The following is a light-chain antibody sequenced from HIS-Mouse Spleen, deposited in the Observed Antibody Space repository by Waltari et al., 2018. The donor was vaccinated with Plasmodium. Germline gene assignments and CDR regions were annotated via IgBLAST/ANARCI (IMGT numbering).Light chain of an antibody. CDR3: QQYGSSPYT. Sequence: EIVLPQSPGTLSLSPGESATLSCRASQSVSSSYLAWYQQKPGQAPRLLSYGASSRATGIPDRFSGSGSGTDFTLTISRLEPEDFAVYYCQQYGSSPYTFGQGTKLEIK. V-gene: IGKV3-20*01. J-gene: IGKJ2*01. CDR1: QSVSSSY. CDR2: GAS.